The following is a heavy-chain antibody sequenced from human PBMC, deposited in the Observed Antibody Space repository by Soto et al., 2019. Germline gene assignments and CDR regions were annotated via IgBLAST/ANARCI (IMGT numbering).Heavy chain of an antibody. CDR3: AREVDSGYDGYYYDGMDV. Sequence: QVQLVESGGGVVQPGRSLRLSCAASGFTFSSYAMHWVRQAPGKGLEWVAVISYDGSNKYYADSVKGRFTISRDNSKNTLYLQMNSLRAEDTAVYYCAREVDSGYDGYYYDGMDVWGQGTTVTVSS. J-gene: IGHJ6*02. V-gene: IGHV3-30-3*01. D-gene: IGHD5-12*01. CDR2: ISYDGSNK. CDR1: GFTFSSYA.